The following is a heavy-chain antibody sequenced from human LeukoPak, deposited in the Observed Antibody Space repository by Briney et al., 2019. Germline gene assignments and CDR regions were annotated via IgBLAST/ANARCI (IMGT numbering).Heavy chain of an antibody. D-gene: IGHD3-10*01. CDR2: ISAYNGNT. Sequence: ASVKLSCKASGYTFSSYGISWVRQAPGQGLEWMGWISAYNGNTNYRQKLQGRVTMTTDTSTSTACMDLRSLRSDDTAISYCARDSPDGSGTYYNDSPDYWGQGTLVTVSS. CDR3: ARDSPDGSGTYYNDSPDY. J-gene: IGHJ4*02. V-gene: IGHV1-18*01. CDR1: GYTFSSYG.